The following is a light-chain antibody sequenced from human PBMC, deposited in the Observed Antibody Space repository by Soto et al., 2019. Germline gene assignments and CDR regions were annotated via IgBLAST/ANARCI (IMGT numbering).Light chain of an antibody. CDR2: GAS. CDR3: EQSYSTRWT. CDR1: QTISHY. Sequence: DIQMTQSPSSLSASVGDRVTITCRASQTISHYLNWYQQKPGKAPKLLIYGASSLQSGVPSRFRGSGSGTDFTLSISSLQPEDFATYYCEQSYSTRWTFGQGPKVEIK. V-gene: IGKV1-39*01. J-gene: IGKJ1*01.